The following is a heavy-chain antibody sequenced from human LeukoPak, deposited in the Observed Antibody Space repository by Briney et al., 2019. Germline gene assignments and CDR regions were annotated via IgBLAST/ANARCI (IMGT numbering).Heavy chain of an antibody. D-gene: IGHD1-14*01. CDR2: ISWNSGSI. V-gene: IGHV3-9*01. Sequence: PGGSLRLSCAASGFTFDDYAMHWVRQAPGKGLEWVSGISWNSGSIGYADSVKGRFTISRDNAKNSLYLQMNSLRAEDTALYYCANANNGTLRYWGQGTLVTVSS. J-gene: IGHJ4*02. CDR1: GFTFDDYA. CDR3: ANANNGTLRY.